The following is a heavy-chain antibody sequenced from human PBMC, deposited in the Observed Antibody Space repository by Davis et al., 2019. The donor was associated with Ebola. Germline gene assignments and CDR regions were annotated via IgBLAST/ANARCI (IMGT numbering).Heavy chain of an antibody. J-gene: IGHJ3*02. CDR1: GYTFTNYG. CDR2: ISAYNGNT. Sequence: ASVKVSCKASGYTFTNYGISWVRQAPGQGLEWMGWISAYNGNTNYAQMLQGRVTMTTDTSTGTAYLDLRSLRSDDTAVYFCARTSIVGTTTTASDIWGQGTKVTVSS. V-gene: IGHV1-18*01. CDR3: ARTSIVGTTTTASDI. D-gene: IGHD1-26*01.